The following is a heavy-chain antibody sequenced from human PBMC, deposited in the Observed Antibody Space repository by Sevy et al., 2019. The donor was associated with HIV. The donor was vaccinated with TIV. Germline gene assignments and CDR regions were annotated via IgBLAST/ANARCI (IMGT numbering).Heavy chain of an antibody. D-gene: IGHD5-12*01. V-gene: IGHV3-23*01. CDR2: ISASGGSI. Sequence: GGSLRLSCAASGFIFNSYPISWVRQAPGKGLEWVSSISASGGSIYYADSVTGRFTISRDNSKKTVDLQMNSLRAGDTAVYYCAGVDSGYEYWGQGTLVTVSS. J-gene: IGHJ4*02. CDR1: GFIFNSYP. CDR3: AGVDSGYEY.